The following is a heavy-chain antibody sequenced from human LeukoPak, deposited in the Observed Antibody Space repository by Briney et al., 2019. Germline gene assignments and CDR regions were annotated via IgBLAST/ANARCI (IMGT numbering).Heavy chain of an antibody. D-gene: IGHD5-12*01. CDR2: VYDSGNTKYT. J-gene: IGHJ6*02. CDR3: ARELGSGYGYGMDV. CDR1: TDFISSYY. V-gene: IGHV4-59*01. Sequence: SETLSLTCTVSTDFISSYYWSWIRQPPGKGLEWIGWVYDSGNTKYTKYNSSLTSRVTISLDTSKKQFSLEVTSVTAADTALYYCARELGSGYGYGMDVWGQGTTVTVSS.